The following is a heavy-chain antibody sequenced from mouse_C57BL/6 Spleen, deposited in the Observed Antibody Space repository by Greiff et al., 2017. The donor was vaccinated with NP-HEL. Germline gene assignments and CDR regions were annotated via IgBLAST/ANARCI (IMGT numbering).Heavy chain of an antibody. CDR1: GYTFTEYT. CDR3: ARGGYSGAMDY. J-gene: IGHJ4*01. CDR2: IYPGDGDT. Sequence: QVQLQQSGAELVKPGASVKLSCKASGYTFTEYTIHWVKQRSGQGLEWIGQIYPGDGDTNYNGKFKGKATLTADKSSSTAYMQLSSLTSEDSAVYFCARGGYSGAMDYWGQGTSVTVSS. D-gene: IGHD2-3*01. V-gene: IGHV1-80*01.